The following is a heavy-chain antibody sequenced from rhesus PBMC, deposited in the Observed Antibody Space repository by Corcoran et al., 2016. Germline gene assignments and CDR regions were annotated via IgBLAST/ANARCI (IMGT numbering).Heavy chain of an antibody. CDR3: ARVGSGGAFDF. Sequence: QVTLKESGPALVKPTQTLTLTCTFSGFSISTSGTGVGWIRQPQGKALEWLASIYWNDSKYYSTSLKSRLTISKDTSKNQVVLTMTNMDPVDTATYYCARVGSGGAFDFWGQGLRVTVSS. D-gene: IGHD6-37*01. CDR1: GFSISTSGTG. CDR2: IYWNDSK. J-gene: IGHJ3*01. V-gene: IGHV2-95*01.